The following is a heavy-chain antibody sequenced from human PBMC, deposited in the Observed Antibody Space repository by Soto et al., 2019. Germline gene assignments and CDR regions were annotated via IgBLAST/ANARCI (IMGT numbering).Heavy chain of an antibody. D-gene: IGHD2-15*01. Sequence: GGSLSLSCAASGFTVINTYLSWVRQAPGKGLEWVSVIYRDGRTYYADSVKGRFTISRDHSKNTLYLQMNSLRAEDTAVYYCTRDPVDSPVFDYWGQGTLVTVSS. CDR2: IYRDGRT. V-gene: IGHV3-66*01. J-gene: IGHJ4*02. CDR1: GFTVINTY. CDR3: TRDPVDSPVFDY.